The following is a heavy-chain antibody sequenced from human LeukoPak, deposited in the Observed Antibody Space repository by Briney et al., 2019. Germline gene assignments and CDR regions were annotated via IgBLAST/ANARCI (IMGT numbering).Heavy chain of an antibody. CDR3: ARGSGGRYWFDP. Sequence: SETLSLTCAVYGGSFSGYYWSWIRQPPGKGLEWIGYIYYSGSTNYNPSLKSRVTISVDTSKNQFSLKLSSVTAADAAVYYCARGSGGRYWFDPWGQGTLVTVSS. CDR2: IYYSGST. J-gene: IGHJ5*02. V-gene: IGHV4-59*01. D-gene: IGHD6-19*01. CDR1: GGSFSGYY.